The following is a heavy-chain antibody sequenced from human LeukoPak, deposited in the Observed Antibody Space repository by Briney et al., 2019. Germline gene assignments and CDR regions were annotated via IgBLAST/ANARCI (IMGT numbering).Heavy chain of an antibody. CDR2: ISSSSSYI. Sequence: SPGGSLRLSCAASGFTSSSYSMNWVRQAPGKGLEWVSSISSSSSYIYYADSVKGRFTISRDNAKNSLYLQMNSLRAEDTAVYYCARDLWFGESPSPFDIWGQGTMVTVSS. J-gene: IGHJ3*02. CDR1: GFTSSSYS. CDR3: ARDLWFGESPSPFDI. V-gene: IGHV3-21*01. D-gene: IGHD3-10*01.